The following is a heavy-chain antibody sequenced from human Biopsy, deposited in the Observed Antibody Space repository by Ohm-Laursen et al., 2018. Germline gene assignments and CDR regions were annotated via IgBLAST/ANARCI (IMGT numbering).Heavy chain of an antibody. D-gene: IGHD3-3*01. CDR1: GGSIISYH. CDR2: VYNGGIT. J-gene: IGHJ5*02. Sequence: SETLSLTCSVSGGSIISYHWTWIRQPPGKGLEWIGHVYNGGITNYNPSLKSRVTISKDTSKNQFSLQVNSVTAADTAVYYCARTPRDSFWSGSYKRGLWFDPWGQGTLVTVSS. V-gene: IGHV4-59*01. CDR3: ARTPRDSFWSGSYKRGLWFDP.